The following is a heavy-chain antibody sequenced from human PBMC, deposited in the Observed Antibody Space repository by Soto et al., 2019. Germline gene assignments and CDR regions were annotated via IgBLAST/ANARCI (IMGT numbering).Heavy chain of an antibody. CDR2: ISYDGSNK. J-gene: IGHJ4*02. CDR1: GFTFSSYA. Sequence: PGGSLRLSCAASGFTFSSYAMHWVRQAPGKRLEWVAVISYDGSNKYYADSVKGRFTISRDNSKNTLYLQMNSLRAEDTAVYYCARDRDWGQGTLVTVSS. V-gene: IGHV3-30-3*01. CDR3: ARDRD.